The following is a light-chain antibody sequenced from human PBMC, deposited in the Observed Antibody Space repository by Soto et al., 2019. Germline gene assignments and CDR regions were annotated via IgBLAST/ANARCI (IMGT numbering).Light chain of an antibody. CDR3: HHLTS. CDR1: QTISNY. V-gene: IGKV3-11*01. CDR2: DAS. J-gene: IGKJ5*01. Sequence: EITLTQSPATLALSPGERATLSCRASQTISNYLAWYQHRPGQPPRLLIDDASNRATGIPARFSGSGSGTDFTLTISSLEPEDFAVYYCHHLTSFGQGTRLEIK.